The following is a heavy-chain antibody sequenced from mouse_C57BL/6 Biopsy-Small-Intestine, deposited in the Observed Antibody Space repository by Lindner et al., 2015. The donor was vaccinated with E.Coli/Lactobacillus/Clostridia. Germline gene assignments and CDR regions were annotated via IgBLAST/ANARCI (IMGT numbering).Heavy chain of an antibody. CDR2: IYPGDGDT. CDR1: GYAFSSSW. V-gene: IGHV1-82*01. CDR3: TRSGNYYGTSRDYFDV. D-gene: IGHD1-1*01. Sequence: VQLQESGPELVKPGASVEISCKASGYAFSSSWMNWVKQRPGKGLEWIGRIYPGDGDTDYNGKFKGKATLTADKSSSTAYIQLGSLTSEDSAVYFCTRSGNYYGTSRDYFDVWGTGTTVTVSS. J-gene: IGHJ1*03.